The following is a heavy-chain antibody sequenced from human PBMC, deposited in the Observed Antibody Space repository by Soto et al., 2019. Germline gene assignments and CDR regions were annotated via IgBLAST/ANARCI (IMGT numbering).Heavy chain of an antibody. CDR1: GFTFSSYS. CDR3: AREEKTGYHSPEFGY. J-gene: IGHJ4*02. D-gene: IGHD3-9*01. V-gene: IGHV3-48*02. CDR2: ISSSSSTI. Sequence: PVGSLRVSCAASGFTFSSYSMNRVRQAPGKGLEWVSYISSSSSTIYYADSVKGRFTISRDNAKNSLYLQMNSLRDEDTAVYYCAREEKTGYHSPEFGYWGQGTLVTVSS.